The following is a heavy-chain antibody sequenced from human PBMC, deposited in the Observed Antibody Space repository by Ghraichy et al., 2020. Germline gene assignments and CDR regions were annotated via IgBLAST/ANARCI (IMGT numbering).Heavy chain of an antibody. CDR2: ISGSGGTT. CDR3: AKGRGGDCLSGYHFDS. Sequence: GESLNISGAASGLSFTSYAMSWVRQTPEKGLEWVASISGSGGTTYYADPVKGRFTISRDNSKSTLFLQMNGLTSDDTALYYCAKGRGGDCLSGYHFDSWGQGTHVTVSS. J-gene: IGHJ4*02. D-gene: IGHD3-3*01. V-gene: IGHV3-23*01. CDR1: GLSFTSYA.